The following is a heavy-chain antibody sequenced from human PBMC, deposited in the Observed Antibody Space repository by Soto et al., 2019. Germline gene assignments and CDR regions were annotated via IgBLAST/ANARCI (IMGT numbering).Heavy chain of an antibody. V-gene: IGHV4-39*01. J-gene: IGHJ6*02. CDR2: IYYSGST. CDR1: GGSISSSSYY. D-gene: IGHD3-10*01. Sequence: PSETLSLTGTVSGGSISSSSYYWGWIRQPPGKGLEWIGSIYYSGSTYYNPSLKSRVTISVDTSKNQFSLKLTSVTAADTGVYYCARAPYYGTPGYYYGMDVWGQGTTVTVSS. CDR3: ARAPYYGTPGYYYGMDV.